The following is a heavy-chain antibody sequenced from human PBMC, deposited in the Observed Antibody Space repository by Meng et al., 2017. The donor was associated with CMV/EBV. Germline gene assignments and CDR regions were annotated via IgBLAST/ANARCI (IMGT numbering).Heavy chain of an antibody. CDR2: ISYDGSNK. J-gene: IGHJ4*02. D-gene: IGHD2-21*01. Sequence: GESLKISCAASGFTFSSYAMHWVRQAPGKGLEWVAVISYDGSNKYYADSVKGRFTISRDNSKNTLYLQMNSLRAEDTAVYYCAKDNEAYCGGDCYSADWGQGTLVTVSS. CDR3: AKDNEAYCGGDCYSAD. V-gene: IGHV3-30-3*01. CDR1: GFTFSSYA.